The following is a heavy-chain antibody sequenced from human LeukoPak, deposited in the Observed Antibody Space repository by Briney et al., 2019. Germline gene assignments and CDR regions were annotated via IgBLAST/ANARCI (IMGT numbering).Heavy chain of an antibody. Sequence: GGSLRLSCAASGFTFSGYAMSWVRQAPGKGLEWVSAVSLSGGSTYERDSVKGRFTISRDNSKNMLYLQMNSLRAEDTAVYYCAKQVGYCSDGNCYFDYWGQGALVTVSS. CDR3: AKQVGYCSDGNCYFDY. D-gene: IGHD2-15*01. J-gene: IGHJ4*02. CDR1: GFTFSGYA. V-gene: IGHV3-23*01. CDR2: VSLSGGST.